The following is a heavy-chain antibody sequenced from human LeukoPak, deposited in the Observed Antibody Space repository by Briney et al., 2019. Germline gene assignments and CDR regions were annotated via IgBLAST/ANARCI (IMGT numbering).Heavy chain of an antibody. D-gene: IGHD3-10*01. V-gene: IGHV3-23*01. J-gene: IGHJ3*02. CDR2: ISGSGGST. CDR1: GSTFSSYA. Sequence: GGSLRLSCAASGSTFSSYAMNWVRQAPGKGLEWVSVISGSGGSTYYADSVKGRFTISRDNSKNTLYLQMNSLRAEDTAVYYCARSREGSGAFDIWGQGTMVTVSS. CDR3: ARSREGSGAFDI.